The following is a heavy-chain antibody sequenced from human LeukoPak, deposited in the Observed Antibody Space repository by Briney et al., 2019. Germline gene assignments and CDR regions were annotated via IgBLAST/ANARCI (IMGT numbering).Heavy chain of an antibody. CDR2: IKSDGST. CDR3: ARAPSEIGGYYPEYFRH. Sequence: GGSLRLSCAASGFTFSSYAMSWVRQAPGKGLVWVSRIKSDGSTNYADSVKGRFTISRDNAKNTVSLQMNSLRAEDTGVYYCARAPSEIGGYYPEYFRHWGQGTLVTVSS. V-gene: IGHV3-74*01. CDR1: GFTFSSYA. J-gene: IGHJ1*01. D-gene: IGHD3-22*01.